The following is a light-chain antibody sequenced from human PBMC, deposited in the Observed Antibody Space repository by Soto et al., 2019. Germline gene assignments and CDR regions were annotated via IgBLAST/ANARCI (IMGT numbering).Light chain of an antibody. Sequence: EIVMTQSPATMSVSPGERATLSCRASQSVRSNLAWYQQHPGQAPRLLIYGASSGATGIPDRFSGSGSGTDFTLTINRLEPEDFAVYYCQQYGSSLTFGQGTRLEIK. J-gene: IGKJ5*01. CDR3: QQYGSSLT. CDR2: GAS. V-gene: IGKV3-20*01. CDR1: QSVRSN.